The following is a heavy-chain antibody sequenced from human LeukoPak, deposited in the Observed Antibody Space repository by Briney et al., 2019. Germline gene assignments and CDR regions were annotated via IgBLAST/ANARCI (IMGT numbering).Heavy chain of an antibody. Sequence: SETLSLTCTVSGGSISSYYWSWIRQPPGKGLEWTGYIYYSGSTNYNPSLKSRVTISVDTSKNQFSLKLSSVTAADTAVYYCARTTAAGTYYFDYWGQGTLVTVSS. CDR2: IYYSGST. V-gene: IGHV4-59*01. CDR1: GGSISSYY. D-gene: IGHD6-13*01. CDR3: ARTTAAGTYYFDY. J-gene: IGHJ4*02.